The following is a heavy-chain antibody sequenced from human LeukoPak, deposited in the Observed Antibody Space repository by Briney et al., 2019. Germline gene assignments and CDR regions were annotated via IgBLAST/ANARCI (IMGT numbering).Heavy chain of an antibody. V-gene: IGHV3-7*01. CDR2: IKKDGSEK. CDR3: ARDLSGVTGYTYGRGIDY. J-gene: IGHJ4*02. D-gene: IGHD5-18*01. Sequence: SGGSLRLSCAASEFTFSDYYMSWVRQAPGKGLEWEANIKKDGSEKYYVDSVKGRFTVSRDNAKTSLYLQMNSLRAEDTAVYYCARDLSGVTGYTYGRGIDYWGQGTLVTVSS. CDR1: EFTFSDYY.